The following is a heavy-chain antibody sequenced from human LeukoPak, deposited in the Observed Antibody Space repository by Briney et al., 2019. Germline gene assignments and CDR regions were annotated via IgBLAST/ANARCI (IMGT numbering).Heavy chain of an antibody. CDR3: ARDRSGSRGGFFY. CDR1: GYTFTSYY. CDR2: INPSGSST. Sequence: ASVTVSFKSTGYTFTSYYMHWVRQPHPQGLEWMGIINPSGSSTSYAHNFQGRVTMIRDTSPSTVYLELSSLRSDDTDGYCCARDRSGSRGGFFYWGQGTLVTVSS. V-gene: IGHV1-46*01. J-gene: IGHJ4*02. D-gene: IGHD1-26*01.